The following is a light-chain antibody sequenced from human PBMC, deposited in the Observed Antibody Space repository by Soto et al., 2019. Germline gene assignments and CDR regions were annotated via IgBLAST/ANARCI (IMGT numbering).Light chain of an antibody. Sequence: QSVLTQPPSASGTPGQRVTISCSGSSSNIGSNTVNWYQQLPGTAPKLLIYSNNQRPSGVPDRFSGSKSGTSASLAISGLQCEDEADYYCAAWDDSLNGLFGTGTKVTVL. J-gene: IGLJ1*01. CDR3: AAWDDSLNGL. CDR1: SSNIGSNT. CDR2: SNN. V-gene: IGLV1-44*01.